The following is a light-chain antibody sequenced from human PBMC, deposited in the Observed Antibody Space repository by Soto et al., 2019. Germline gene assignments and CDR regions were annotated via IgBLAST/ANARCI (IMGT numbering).Light chain of an antibody. V-gene: IGLV2-11*01. CDR1: NSDVGNYNY. CDR3: CSYAGRYALWV. J-gene: IGLJ3*02. CDR2: DVS. Sequence: QSVLTQPRSVSGSPGQSVTISCTGTNSDVGNYNYVSWYQQHPGKAPKLMIYDVSKRPSGVPDRFSGSKSGNTASLTISGLQAEDEADYYCCSYAGRYALWVFGGGTKVTVL.